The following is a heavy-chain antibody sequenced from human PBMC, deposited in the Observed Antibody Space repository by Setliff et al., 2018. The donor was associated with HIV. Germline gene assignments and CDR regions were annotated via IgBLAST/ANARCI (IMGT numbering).Heavy chain of an antibody. J-gene: IGHJ2*01. CDR3: ARPSAGGGYNHWYFDL. CDR2: IYTTGST. D-gene: IGHD5-12*01. CDR1: GDSTSSYY. V-gene: IGHV4-4*09. Sequence: PSETLSLTCPVTGDSTSSYYWSWIRQPPGKGLEWIGYIYTTGSTNYNPSLKSRVTISLDTSKNQFSLKLSSVTAADTAVYYCARPSAGGGYNHWYFDLWGRGTLVTV.